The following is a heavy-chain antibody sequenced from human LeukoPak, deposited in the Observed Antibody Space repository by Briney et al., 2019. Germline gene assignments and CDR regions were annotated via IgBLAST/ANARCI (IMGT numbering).Heavy chain of an antibody. CDR2: INPNSGGT. V-gene: IGHV1-2*04. Sequence: ASVKVSCKASGYTFTGYYMHWVRQAPGQGLEWMGWINPNSGGTNYAQKFQGWVTMTRDTSISTAYMELSRLRSDDTAVYYCASANGSGSRNWFDPWGQGTLVTVSS. CDR1: GYTFTGYY. J-gene: IGHJ5*02. CDR3: ASANGSGSRNWFDP. D-gene: IGHD3-10*01.